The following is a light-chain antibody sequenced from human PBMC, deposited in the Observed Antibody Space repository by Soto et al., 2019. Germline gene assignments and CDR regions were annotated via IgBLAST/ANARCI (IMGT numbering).Light chain of an antibody. J-gene: IGKJ3*01. CDR3: QQSGSSPT. CDR2: GAS. Sequence: IVLTQSPGTLSLSPGERATLSCRTSQNINNNYLAWYQQKPGQAPRLLIYGASIRATGIPDRFSGSGSGTDFTLTISRLEPEDFAVYYCQQSGSSPTFGPGTKV. CDR1: QNINNNY. V-gene: IGKV3-20*01.